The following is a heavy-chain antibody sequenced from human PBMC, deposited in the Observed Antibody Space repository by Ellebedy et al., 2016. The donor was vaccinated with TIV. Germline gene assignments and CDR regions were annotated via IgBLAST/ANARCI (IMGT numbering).Heavy chain of an antibody. V-gene: IGHV5-51*01. Sequence: GESLKISXKASGYSFTNYWIAWVRQMPGKGQEWMGFIYPGDSDARYSPSFHGQVIISSDKSITTAYLQWTSLKASDSVIYYCARVRDALADELDFWGQGTLVTVSS. D-gene: IGHD6-19*01. CDR2: IYPGDSDA. CDR1: GYSFTNYW. CDR3: ARVRDALADELDF. J-gene: IGHJ4*02.